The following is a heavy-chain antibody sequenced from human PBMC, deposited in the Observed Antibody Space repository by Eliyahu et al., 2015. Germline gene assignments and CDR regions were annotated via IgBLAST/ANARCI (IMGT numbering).Heavy chain of an antibody. D-gene: IGHD1-26*01. CDR3: AREAYSGELPLYYYYGMDV. V-gene: IGHV3-66*01. CDR2: IYSGGST. Sequence: EVQLVESGGGLVQPGGSLRLSCAASGFXVSSNYRSWVRQAPGKGLEWVSVIYSGGSTYYADSVKGRFTISRDNSKNTLYLQMNSLRAEDTAVYYCAREAYSGELPLYYYYGMDVWGQGTTVTVSS. CDR1: GFXVSSNY. J-gene: IGHJ6*02.